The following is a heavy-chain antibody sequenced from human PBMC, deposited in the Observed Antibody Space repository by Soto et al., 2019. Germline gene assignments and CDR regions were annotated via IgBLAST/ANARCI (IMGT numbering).Heavy chain of an antibody. Sequence: EVQLVESGGGLVQPGRSLRLSCAASGFSFDACAMHWVRQAPGKGLEWVSGISWNSGSIGYADSMKGRFTISRDNAKNSLCLQMNSLRAEATALYYCAKDAYDYGADVGRSFFDSWGQGTLVTVSS. D-gene: IGHD4-17*01. CDR1: GFSFDACA. J-gene: IGHJ4*02. V-gene: IGHV3-9*01. CDR3: AKDAYDYGADVGRSFFDS. CDR2: ISWNSGSI.